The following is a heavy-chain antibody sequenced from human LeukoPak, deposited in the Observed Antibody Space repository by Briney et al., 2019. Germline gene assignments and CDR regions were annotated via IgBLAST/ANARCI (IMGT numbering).Heavy chain of an antibody. V-gene: IGHV3-23*01. CDR2: ISGSGGIT. D-gene: IGHD4-17*01. CDR3: AKRGYGDYARGAFDI. Sequence: GGSLRLSCAASGFTFSSYAMSWVRQAPGKGLEWVSAISGSGGITHYADSVKGRFTISRDNSKNTLYLQMNSLRAEDTAVYYCAKRGYGDYARGAFDIWGQGTMVTVSS. CDR1: GFTFSSYA. J-gene: IGHJ3*02.